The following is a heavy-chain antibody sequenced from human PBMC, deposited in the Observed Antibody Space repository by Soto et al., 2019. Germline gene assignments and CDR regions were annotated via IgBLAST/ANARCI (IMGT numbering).Heavy chain of an antibody. V-gene: IGHV1-69*06. Sequence: QVQLVQSGAEVKKPGSSVKVSCKASGRTFNNYAISWVRQAPGIGFEWLGVIIPIGGTPEHAQKFQGRVTISGDKSTNTAYMELSSWSSEDTAVYYWATIYYDGSGHYFIFDPWGQGTLVTVSS. J-gene: IGHJ5*02. CDR3: ATIYYDGSGHYFIFDP. D-gene: IGHD3-22*01. CDR2: IIPIGGTP. CDR1: GRTFNNYA.